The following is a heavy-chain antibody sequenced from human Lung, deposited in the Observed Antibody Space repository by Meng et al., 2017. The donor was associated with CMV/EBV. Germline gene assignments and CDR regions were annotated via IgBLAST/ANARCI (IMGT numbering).Heavy chain of an antibody. V-gene: IGHV3-30*02. CDR2: IRYDGSNT. J-gene: IGHJ4*02. CDR1: GFTLSSYG. D-gene: IGHD5-12*01. CDR3: ANRYSGFEDVWYFDY. Sequence: GESLKISCAMSGFTLSSYGMHWVRQAPGKGLEWVAFIRYDGSNTYYADSVKGRSTISRDNSKNTLYLQMNSLRAEDTAVYYCANRYSGFEDVWYFDYWGQGKXVNGSS.